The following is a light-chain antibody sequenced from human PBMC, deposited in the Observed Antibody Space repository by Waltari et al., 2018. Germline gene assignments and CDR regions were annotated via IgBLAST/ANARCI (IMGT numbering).Light chain of an antibody. V-gene: IGLV2-23*01. J-gene: IGLJ3*02. CDR2: AGN. CDR1: SSNAGSYNL. CDR3: CSYAGSSTWV. Sequence: QSALTQPASVSGSPGQSITISCTGTSSNAGSYNLASWYQQHPDKAPNLMVYAGNQRPSGVSNRFSGSKSGNTASLTISGLQVADEAFYYCCSYAGSSTWVFGGGTKLTVL.